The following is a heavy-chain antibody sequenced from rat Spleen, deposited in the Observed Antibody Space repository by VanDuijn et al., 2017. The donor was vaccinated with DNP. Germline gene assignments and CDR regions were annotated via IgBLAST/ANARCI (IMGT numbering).Heavy chain of an antibody. CDR1: GYTFTSYY. CDR3: ARWDNYYWYFDF. D-gene: IGHD5-1*01. Sequence: QVQLQQSGAELAKPGSSVKISCKASGYTFTSYYISWIKQTTAQGLEYVAYIPTGSGGTNYNEKFKGKATLTLDKSSSTAFMQLSSLTPDDSAVYYCARWDNYYWYFDFWGPGTMVTVSS. V-gene: IGHV1-43*01. CDR2: IPTGSGGT. J-gene: IGHJ1*01.